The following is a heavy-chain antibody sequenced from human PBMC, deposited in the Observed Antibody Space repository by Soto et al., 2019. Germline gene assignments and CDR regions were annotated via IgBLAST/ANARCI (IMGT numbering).Heavy chain of an antibody. CDR1: GYTFTSYG. Sequence: ASVKVSCKASGYTFTSYGISWVRQAPGQGLEWMGWISAYNGNTNYAQKLQGRVTMTTDTSTSTAYMELRSLRSDDTAVYYCARGQMVVAATSHYYYYYMDVWGKGTTVTVSS. D-gene: IGHD2-15*01. J-gene: IGHJ6*03. CDR2: ISAYNGNT. V-gene: IGHV1-18*01. CDR3: ARGQMVVAATSHYYYYYMDV.